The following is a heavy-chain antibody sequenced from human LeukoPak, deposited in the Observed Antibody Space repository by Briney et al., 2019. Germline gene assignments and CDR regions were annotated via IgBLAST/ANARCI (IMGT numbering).Heavy chain of an antibody. CDR3: TTDVLLWFGEPRDNDY. J-gene: IGHJ4*02. D-gene: IGHD3-10*01. V-gene: IGHV3-66*01. CDR1: GFTVSSNY. CDR2: IYSGGST. Sequence: GGSLRLSCAASGFTVSSNYMSWVRQAPGKGLEWVSVIYSGGSTYYADSVKGRFTISRDNSKNTLYLQMNSLKTEDTAVYYCTTDVLLWFGEPRDNDYWGQGTLVTVSS.